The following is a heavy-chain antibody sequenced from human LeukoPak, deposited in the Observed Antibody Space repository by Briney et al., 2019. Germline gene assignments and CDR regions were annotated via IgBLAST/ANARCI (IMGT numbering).Heavy chain of an antibody. J-gene: IGHJ3*02. V-gene: IGHV3-21*04. CDR1: GFTFSSYS. D-gene: IGHD2-15*01. CDR3: AKVSGDIVVVVADDAFDI. Sequence: TGGSLRLSCAASGFTFSSYSMNWVRQAPGKGLEWVSSISSSSSYIYYADSVKGRFTISRDNAKNSLYLQMNSLRAEDTAVYYCAKVSGDIVVVVADDAFDIWGQGTMVTVSS. CDR2: ISSSSSYI.